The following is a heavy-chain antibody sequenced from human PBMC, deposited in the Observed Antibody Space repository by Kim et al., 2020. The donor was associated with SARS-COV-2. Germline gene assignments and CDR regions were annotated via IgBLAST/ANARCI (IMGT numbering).Heavy chain of an antibody. CDR3: ASGRYTGTYYYFDY. Sequence: GGSLRLSCAGSGFTFSSYWMHWVRQAPGKGLVWVSCINSYGGTISYADSVKGRFTISRDNAKSTLYLQMNSLRAEDTAVYYCASGRYTGTYYYFDYWGQRTLVTVSS. V-gene: IGHV3-74*01. D-gene: IGHD1-26*01. CDR2: INSYGGTI. J-gene: IGHJ4*02. CDR1: GFTFSSYW.